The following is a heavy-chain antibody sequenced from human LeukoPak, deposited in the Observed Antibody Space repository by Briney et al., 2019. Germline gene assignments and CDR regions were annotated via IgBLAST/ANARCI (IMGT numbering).Heavy chain of an antibody. Sequence: GASVKVSCKASGGTFSNDAISWVRQAPGQGLEWMGRIIPNLGMARYAQKFKSRVTITADKSPSTAYMELSSLTSEDTAVYFCARDLVCTMNCKDSWGQGTLVTVS. CDR1: GGTFSNDA. D-gene: IGHD2-2*01. J-gene: IGHJ4*02. CDR3: ARDLVCTMNCKDS. CDR2: IIPNLGMA. V-gene: IGHV1-69*04.